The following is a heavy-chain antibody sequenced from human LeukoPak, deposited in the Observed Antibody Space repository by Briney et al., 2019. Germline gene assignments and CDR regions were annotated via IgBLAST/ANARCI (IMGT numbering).Heavy chain of an antibody. V-gene: IGHV4-39*07. CDR2: IYYSGST. J-gene: IGHJ3*02. D-gene: IGHD3-22*01. CDR1: GGSISSYY. CDR3: ARIVVAYDAFDI. Sequence: SETLSLTCTVSGGSISSYYWGWIRQPPGKGLEWIGSIYYSGSTYYNPSLKSRVTISVDTSKNQFSLKLSSVTAADTAVYYCARIVVAYDAFDIWGQGTMVTVSS.